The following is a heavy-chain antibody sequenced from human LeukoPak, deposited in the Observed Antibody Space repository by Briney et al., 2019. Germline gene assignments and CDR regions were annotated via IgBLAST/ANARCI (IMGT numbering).Heavy chain of an antibody. D-gene: IGHD2-8*01. CDR1: GYSFNGYY. J-gene: IGHJ4*02. Sequence: SVKVSCKASGYSFNGYYMYWVRQAPGQALEWMGRINPDTRGTNYAQKLQGRVTMTRDTSISTAYMELSRLRSDDTAVYDCERDPGLGCIGGERDYWGQGTLVTVSS. CDR2: INPDTRGT. CDR3: ERDPGLGCIGGERDY. V-gene: IGHV1-2*06.